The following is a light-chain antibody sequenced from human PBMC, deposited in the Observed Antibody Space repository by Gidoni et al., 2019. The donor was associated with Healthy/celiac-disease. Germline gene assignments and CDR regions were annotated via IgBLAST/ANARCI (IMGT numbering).Light chain of an antibody. CDR3: SSYTSSSIV. J-gene: IGLJ2*01. V-gene: IGLV2-14*01. Sequence: QSALTQPASVSGSPGQSITISCTGTSSGVGGYNYVSLYQQHPGKAPKLMIYDVSNRPSGVSNRFSGSKSGNTASLTISGLQAEDEADYYCSSYTSSSIVFGGGTKLTVL. CDR2: DVS. CDR1: SSGVGGYNY.